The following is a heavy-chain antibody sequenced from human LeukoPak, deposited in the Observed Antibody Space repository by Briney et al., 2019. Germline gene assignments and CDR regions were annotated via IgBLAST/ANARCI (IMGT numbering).Heavy chain of an antibody. Sequence: SETLSLTCTVSGGVIRSYYWSWIRQPPGKGLEWIGYIYYNGSTNYNPSLKSRVTISVDTSKNQFSLKLSSVTAADTAVYYCARTYYDILTAIIQGFDYWGQGTLVTVSS. CDR3: ARTYYDILTAIIQGFDY. CDR2: IYYNGST. CDR1: GGVIRSYY. V-gene: IGHV4-59*08. J-gene: IGHJ4*02. D-gene: IGHD3-9*01.